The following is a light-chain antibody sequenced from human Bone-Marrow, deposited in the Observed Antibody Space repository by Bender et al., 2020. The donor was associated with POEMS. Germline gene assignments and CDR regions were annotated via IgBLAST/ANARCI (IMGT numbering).Light chain of an antibody. CDR2: DVT. CDR3: SSFAESPDFAVL. J-gene: IGLJ2*01. V-gene: IGLV2-11*01. CDR1: SSDVGRYNY. Sequence: QSALTQPRSVSGSPGQSVTISCTGTSSDVGRYNYVSWYQQHPGKAPQLIIYDVTKRPSGVPDRFACSKSGDTASLSISGLQAEDEAEYFCSSFAESPDFAVLFGGGTKLTVL.